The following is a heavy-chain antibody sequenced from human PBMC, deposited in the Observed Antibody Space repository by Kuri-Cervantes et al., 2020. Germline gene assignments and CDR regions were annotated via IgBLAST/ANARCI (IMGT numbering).Heavy chain of an antibody. CDR3: ATCTVRGVPGYYYYGMDV. Sequence: GESLKISCAASGFTFSSYAMSWVRQAPGKGLEWVSAISGSGGSTYYADSVKGRFTISRDNSKNTLYLQMNSLRAEDTAVYYCATCTVRGVPGYYYYGMDVWGQGTTVTVSS. V-gene: IGHV3-23*01. CDR2: ISGSGGST. J-gene: IGHJ6*02. CDR1: GFTFSSYA. D-gene: IGHD3-10*01.